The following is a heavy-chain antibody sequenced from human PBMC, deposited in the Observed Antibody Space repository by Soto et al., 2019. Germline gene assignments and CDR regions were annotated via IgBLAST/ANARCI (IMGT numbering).Heavy chain of an antibody. V-gene: IGHV3-30*18. CDR3: AKDSGWKSGSYFDY. J-gene: IGHJ4*02. CDR1: GFTFSSYG. D-gene: IGHD1-26*01. Sequence: GGSLGLSCAASGFTFSSYGMHWVRQAPGKGLEWVAGITYDGTNKYYADSVNSRFTIARDNSKNTLYLQMNSLRAEDTAVYYCAKDSGWKSGSYFDYWGQGTLVTVSS. CDR2: ITYDGTNK.